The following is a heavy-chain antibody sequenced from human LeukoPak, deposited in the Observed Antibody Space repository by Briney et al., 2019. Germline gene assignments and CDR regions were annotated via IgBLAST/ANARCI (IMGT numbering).Heavy chain of an antibody. D-gene: IGHD4-17*01. CDR3: ARDPLTDYGDYWAFDI. V-gene: IGHV4-4*07. CDR2: IYTSGST. Sequence: TPSETLSLTCTVSGGSISSYYWSWIRQPAGKGLEWIGRIYTSGSTNYNPSLKSRVTMSVDTSKNQFSLKLSSVTAADTAVYYCARDPLTDYGDYWAFDIWGQGTMVTVSS. J-gene: IGHJ3*02. CDR1: GGSISSYY.